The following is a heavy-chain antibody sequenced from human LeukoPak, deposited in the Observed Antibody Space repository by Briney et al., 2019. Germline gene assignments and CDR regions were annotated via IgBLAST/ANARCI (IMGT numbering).Heavy chain of an antibody. CDR1: GFTFSTYC. CDR2: ICPDGTVT. V-gene: IGHV3-74*01. CDR3: VRDFRSADY. Sequence: GGSLRLSCAASGFTFSTYCMHWVRQAPGKGPMWVSRICPDGTVTNYADSVKARFIISRDNARNTVYLQMNSLRVEDTAVYYCVRDFRSADYWGQGTLVAVSS. J-gene: IGHJ4*02.